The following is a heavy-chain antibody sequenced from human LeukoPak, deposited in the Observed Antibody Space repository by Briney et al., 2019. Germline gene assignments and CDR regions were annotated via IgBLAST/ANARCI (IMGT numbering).Heavy chain of an antibody. Sequence: GGSLRLSCAAYGFTFSSYWMHLVRQAPGKGLVWVSRINSDGSSTSYADSVKGRFTISRDNAKNTLYLQMNSLRAEDTAVYYCAREYYDFWSGYPQTYYFDYWGQGTLVTVSS. V-gene: IGHV3-74*01. J-gene: IGHJ4*02. CDR1: GFTFSSYW. D-gene: IGHD3-3*01. CDR3: AREYYDFWSGYPQTYYFDY. CDR2: INSDGSST.